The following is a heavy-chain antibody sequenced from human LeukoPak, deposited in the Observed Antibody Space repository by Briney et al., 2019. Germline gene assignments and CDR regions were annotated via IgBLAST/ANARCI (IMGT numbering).Heavy chain of an antibody. D-gene: IGHD1-1*01. J-gene: IGHJ4*02. Sequence: GGSLRLSCATSGFTFSNAWMNWVRQAPGKGLEWVGRIRSNSDGGTIDYAAPVKGRFTLSRDDSKNTLYLQMNSLKTEDTAVYYCTTDFLDNDYWGQGTLVTVSS. V-gene: IGHV3-15*07. CDR3: TTDFLDNDY. CDR2: IRSNSDGGTI. CDR1: GFTFSNAW.